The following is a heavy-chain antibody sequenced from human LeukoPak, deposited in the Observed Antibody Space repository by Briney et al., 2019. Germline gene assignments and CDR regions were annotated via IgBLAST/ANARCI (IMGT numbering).Heavy chain of an antibody. CDR2: ISSSGSTI. D-gene: IGHD5-24*01. J-gene: IGHJ4*02. CDR1: GFTFSDYY. V-gene: IGHV3-11*04. CDR3: ASAPGMATKYPYY. Sequence: GGSLRLSCAASGFTFSDYYMSWIRQAPGKGLEWVSYISSSGSTIYYADSVKGRFTISRDNAKNSLYLQMNSLRAEDTAVYYCASAPGMATKYPYYWGQGTLVTVSS.